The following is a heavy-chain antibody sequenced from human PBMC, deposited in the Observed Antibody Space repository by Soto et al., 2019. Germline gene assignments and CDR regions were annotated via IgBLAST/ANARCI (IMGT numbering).Heavy chain of an antibody. V-gene: IGHV4-34*01. D-gene: IGHD3-10*01. CDR3: ARGVQVRGVRTTNWYFDL. Sequence: QVQLQQWGAGLLKPSETLSLTCAVYGGSFSGYYWSWIRQPPGKGLELIGEINHSGSTNYNPSLKSRVTLSVDPSKNQFSLKLRSVTAADTAVYYGARGVQVRGVRTTNWYFDLWGRGTLVTVSS. CDR1: GGSFSGYY. CDR2: INHSGST. J-gene: IGHJ2*01.